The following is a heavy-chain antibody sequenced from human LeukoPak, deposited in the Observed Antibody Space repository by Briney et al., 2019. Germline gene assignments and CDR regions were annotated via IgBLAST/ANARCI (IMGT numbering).Heavy chain of an antibody. Sequence: GGSLRLSCAASGFTFSSYVTHGVRETPGRGLERVAVISYEGRNKCYTDSVRGGFTISRDNSKNTLYLQMNSLRAEDTAVYYCAKSRVVGALGLFDYWGQGTLVTVSS. CDR3: AKSRVVGALGLFDY. CDR1: GFTFSSYV. D-gene: IGHD1-26*01. V-gene: IGHV3-30*18. CDR2: ISYEGRNK. J-gene: IGHJ4*02.